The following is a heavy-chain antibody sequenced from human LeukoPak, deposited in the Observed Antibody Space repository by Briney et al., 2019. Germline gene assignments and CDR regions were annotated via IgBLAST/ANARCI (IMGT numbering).Heavy chain of an antibody. V-gene: IGHV3-7*01. Sequence: GGSLRLSCAASGFSFSDSWMSWVRQAPGKGLEWMANMNPDGSGKYYVDSVRGRFTVSRDNAKNTVYLQMNSLRAEDTAVYYCGRDPAWGAIDYWGQGTLVTVSS. CDR1: GFSFSDSW. CDR2: MNPDGSGK. CDR3: GRDPAWGAIDY. J-gene: IGHJ4*02. D-gene: IGHD7-27*01.